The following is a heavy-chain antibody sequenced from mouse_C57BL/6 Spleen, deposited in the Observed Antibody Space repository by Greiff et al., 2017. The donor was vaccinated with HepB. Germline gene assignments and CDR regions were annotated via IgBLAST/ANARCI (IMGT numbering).Heavy chain of an antibody. Sequence: EVQVEESEGGLVQPGSSMKLSCTASGFTFSDYYMAWVRQVPEKGLEWVANINYDGSSTYYLDSLKSRFIISRDNAKNILYLQMSSLKSEDTATYYCARDRGDYGSSFYWYFDVWGTGTTVTVSS. CDR2: INYDGSST. V-gene: IGHV5-16*01. J-gene: IGHJ1*03. CDR3: ARDRGDYGSSFYWYFDV. D-gene: IGHD1-1*01. CDR1: GFTFSDYY.